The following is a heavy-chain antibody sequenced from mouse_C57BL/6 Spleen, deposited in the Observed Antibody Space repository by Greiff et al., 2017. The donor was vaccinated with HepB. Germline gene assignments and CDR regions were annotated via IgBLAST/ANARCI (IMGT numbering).Heavy chain of an antibody. Sequence: QVQLKQPGAELVRPGSSVKLSCKASGYTFTSYWMDWVKQRPGQGLEWIGNIYPSDSETHYNQKFKDKATLTVDKSSSTAYMQLSSLTSEDSAVYYCASPLYDGYRGYFDVWGTGTTVTVSS. D-gene: IGHD2-3*01. CDR3: ASPLYDGYRGYFDV. J-gene: IGHJ1*03. V-gene: IGHV1-61*01. CDR2: IYPSDSET. CDR1: GYTFTSYW.